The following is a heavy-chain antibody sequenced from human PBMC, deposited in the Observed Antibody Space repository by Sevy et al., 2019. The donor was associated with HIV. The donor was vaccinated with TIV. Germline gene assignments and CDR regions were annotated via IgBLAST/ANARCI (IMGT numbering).Heavy chain of an antibody. CDR2: FSSTGGNP. Sequence: GGSLRLSCAASGLTFSSYVMHWAREAPGKGLESVSAFSSTGGNPFYIDSAKGRFTIARDNSKNMLYLQTDSLRVEDMAVYYCVRRGTAGSYDYWGQGALVTVSS. V-gene: IGHV3-64*02. D-gene: IGHD1-26*01. CDR3: VRRGTAGSYDY. CDR1: GLTFSSYV. J-gene: IGHJ4*02.